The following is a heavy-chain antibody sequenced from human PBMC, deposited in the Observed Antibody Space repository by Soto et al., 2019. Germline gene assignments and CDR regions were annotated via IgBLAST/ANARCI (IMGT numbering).Heavy chain of an antibody. CDR2: IIPILGIA. D-gene: IGHD2-15*01. V-gene: IGHV1-69*08. Sequence: QVQLVQSGAEVKKPGSSVKVSCKASGGTFSSYTISWVRQAPGQGLEWMGRIIPILGIANYAQKFQGRVTITEDKSTSTAYMELSSLRSEDTAVYYCAREGRYCSGGSCYNGFDPWGRGTLVTVSS. CDR1: GGTFSSYT. CDR3: AREGRYCSGGSCYNGFDP. J-gene: IGHJ5*02.